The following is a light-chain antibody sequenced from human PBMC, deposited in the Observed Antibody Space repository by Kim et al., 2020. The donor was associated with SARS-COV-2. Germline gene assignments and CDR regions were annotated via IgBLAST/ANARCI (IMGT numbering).Light chain of an antibody. CDR1: SSNIESNT. CDR3: AAWDDSLNGGV. CDR2: SNN. Sequence: GLRVTNSCSGSSSNIESNTVNWYQHLPGTAPKLLIYSNNQRPSGVPDRVSGSKSGTSASLAMSGLQSEDEADYYCAAWDDSLNGGVFGGGTKLTVL. V-gene: IGLV1-44*01. J-gene: IGLJ3*02.